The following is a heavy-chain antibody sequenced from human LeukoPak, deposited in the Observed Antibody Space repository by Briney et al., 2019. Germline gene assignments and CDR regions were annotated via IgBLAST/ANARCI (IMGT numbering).Heavy chain of an antibody. CDR3: AKELRGYYYYMDV. Sequence: GGSLRLSCAASGFTFSTYAMSWVRQAPGKGLEWVSLIGGSDGRTRYADSVKGRFTISRDNSKNTLYLEMNSLRAEDTAVYYCAKELRGYYYYMDVWGKGTTVTVSS. CDR1: GFTFSTYA. D-gene: IGHD2-15*01. CDR2: IGGSDGRT. J-gene: IGHJ6*03. V-gene: IGHV3-23*01.